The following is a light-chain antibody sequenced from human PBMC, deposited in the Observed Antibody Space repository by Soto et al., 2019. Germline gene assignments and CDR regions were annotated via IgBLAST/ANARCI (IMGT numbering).Light chain of an antibody. CDR1: SSNVGRNT. CDR2: NTN. J-gene: IGLJ3*02. V-gene: IGLV1-44*01. CDR3: AAWDDSLSGPV. Sequence: QLVLTQPPSASGPPGQRVTISCSGSSSNVGRNTVNWYQQLSGAAPTLLIYNTNKRPSGVPDRFSGSKSDTSASLAISGLQSKDEADYYCAAWDDSLSGPVFGGGTKLTVL.